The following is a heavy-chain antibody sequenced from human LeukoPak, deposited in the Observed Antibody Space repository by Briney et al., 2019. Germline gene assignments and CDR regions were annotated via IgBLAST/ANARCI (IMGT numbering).Heavy chain of an antibody. CDR3: ARGGVPAAIGGYYYYYMDV. V-gene: IGHV3-21*01. CDR1: GFTFSSYS. CDR2: ISSSSSYI. J-gene: IGHJ6*03. D-gene: IGHD2-2*02. Sequence: GGSLRLSCAASGFTFSSYSMNWVRQAPGKGLEWVSSISSSSSYIYYADSVKGRFTISRDNAKNSLYLQMNSLRAEDTAVYYCARGGVPAAIGGYYYYYMDVWGKGPTVTVSS.